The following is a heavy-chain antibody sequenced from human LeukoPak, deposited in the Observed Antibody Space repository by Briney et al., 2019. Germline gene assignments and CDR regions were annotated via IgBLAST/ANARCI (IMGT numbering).Heavy chain of an antibody. J-gene: IGHJ6*04. CDR3: ARLSTVLVRGYGMDV. CDR1: GFTFSSYE. Sequence: PGGSLRLSCAASGFTFSSYEMNWVRQAPGKGLEWVSYISSSGSTIYYADSVKGRFTISRDNAKNSLYLQMNSLRAEDTAVYYCARLSTVLVRGYGMDVWGKGTTVTASS. V-gene: IGHV3-48*03. CDR2: ISSSGSTI. D-gene: IGHD5/OR15-5a*01.